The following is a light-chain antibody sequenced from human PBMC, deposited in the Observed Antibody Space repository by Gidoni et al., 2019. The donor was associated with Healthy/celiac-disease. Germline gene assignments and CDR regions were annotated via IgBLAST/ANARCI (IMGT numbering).Light chain of an antibody. Sequence: EIVLTQSPATLSLSPGERATRSCRASQSVSSYLAWYQQKPGQAPRLLIYDASNRATGIPARFSGSGSGTDFTLTISSLEPEDCAVYYCQQRSNWTFGQGTKVEIK. V-gene: IGKV3-11*01. CDR1: QSVSSY. CDR2: DAS. J-gene: IGKJ1*01. CDR3: QQRSNWT.